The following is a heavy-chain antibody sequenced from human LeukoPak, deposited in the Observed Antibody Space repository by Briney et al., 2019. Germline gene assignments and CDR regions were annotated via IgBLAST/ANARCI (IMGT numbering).Heavy chain of an antibody. CDR3: ARDQDGNWFDP. CDR1: GGSISSSSYY. CDR2: IYYSGST. Sequence: SETLSLTCTVSGGSISSSSYYWGWIRQPPGKGLEWIGSIYYSGSTYYSPSLKSRVTISVDTSKNQFSLKLSSVTAADTAVYYCARDQDGNWFDPWGQGTLVTVSS. D-gene: IGHD2-15*01. J-gene: IGHJ5*02. V-gene: IGHV4-39*07.